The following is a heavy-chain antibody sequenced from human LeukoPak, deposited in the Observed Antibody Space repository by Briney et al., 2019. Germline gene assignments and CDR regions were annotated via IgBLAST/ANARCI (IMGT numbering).Heavy chain of an antibody. CDR3: ARRGSSGWGKPWYFDL. J-gene: IGHJ2*01. D-gene: IGHD6-19*01. V-gene: IGHV3-64*02. CDR1: GFTFNTYT. Sequence: GGSLRLSCAASGFTFNTYTMHWIRQAPGKELDYASAIHSNGRETHYTDSMKGRITISRDNSKNTLYLQMGNLRPEDTGAYYCARRGSSGWGKPWYFDLWGRGTLVTVSS. CDR2: IHSNGRET.